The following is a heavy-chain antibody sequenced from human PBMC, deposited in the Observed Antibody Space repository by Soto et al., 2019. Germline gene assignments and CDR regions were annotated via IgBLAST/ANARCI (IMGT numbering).Heavy chain of an antibody. Sequence: GGSLRLSCAASGFTFSYYYMSWIRQSPGKGLEWVSYISSSSSYTNYADSVKGRFTISRDSAKNSLYLQMNSLRAEDTAVYYCARGSRGHYDFWSGYYPTYYGMDVWGQGTTVTVSS. CDR3: ARGSRGHYDFWSGYYPTYYGMDV. CDR2: ISSSSSYT. CDR1: GFTFSYYY. J-gene: IGHJ6*02. D-gene: IGHD3-3*01. V-gene: IGHV3-11*06.